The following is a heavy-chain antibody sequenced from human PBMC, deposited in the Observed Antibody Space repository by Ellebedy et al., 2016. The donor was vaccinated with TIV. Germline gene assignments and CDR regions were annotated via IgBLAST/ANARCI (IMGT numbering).Heavy chain of an antibody. D-gene: IGHD3-3*01. Sequence: ASVKVSXKASGYTFTSYDINWVRQATRQGLEWMGWMNPNSGNTGYAQKFQGRVTMTRNTSISTAYMELSSLRSEDTAVYYCARVTRSKGGFTIFGVVIMGYFDYWGQGTLVTVSS. CDR1: GYTFTSYD. V-gene: IGHV1-8*01. CDR3: ARVTRSKGGFTIFGVVIMGYFDY. CDR2: MNPNSGNT. J-gene: IGHJ4*02.